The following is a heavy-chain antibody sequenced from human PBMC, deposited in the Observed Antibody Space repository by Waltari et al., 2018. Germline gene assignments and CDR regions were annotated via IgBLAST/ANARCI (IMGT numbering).Heavy chain of an antibody. CDR3: AKGSSPTDAFDI. CDR2: ISYDGSNK. Sequence: QVQLVESGGGVVQPGRSLRLSCAASGFTFSSYGMHWVRQAPGKGLEWVAVISYDGSNKYYADSEKGRFTISRDNSKNTLYLQMNSLRAEDTAVYYCAKGSSPTDAFDIWGQGTMVTVSS. CDR1: GFTFSSYG. V-gene: IGHV3-30*18. D-gene: IGHD2-15*01. J-gene: IGHJ3*02.